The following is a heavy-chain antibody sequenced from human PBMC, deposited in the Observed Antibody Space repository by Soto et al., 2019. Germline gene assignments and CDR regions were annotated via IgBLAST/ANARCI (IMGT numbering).Heavy chain of an antibody. D-gene: IGHD2-2*01. J-gene: IGHJ6*02. CDR3: ARDLTIVPATHPRLENYGMDV. CDR1: GGTFSSYA. Sequence: SVKVSCKASGGTFSSYAISWVRQAPGQGLEWMGGIIPIFGTANYAQKFQGRVTITADESTSTAYMELSSLRSGDTAVYYCARDLTIVPATHPRLENYGMDVWGQGTTVTVSS. CDR2: IIPIFGTA. V-gene: IGHV1-69*13.